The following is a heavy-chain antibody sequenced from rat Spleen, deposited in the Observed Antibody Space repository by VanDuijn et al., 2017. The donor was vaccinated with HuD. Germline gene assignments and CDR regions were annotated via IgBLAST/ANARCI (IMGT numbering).Heavy chain of an antibody. CDR1: GFTFSNYA. V-gene: IGHV5-19*01. CDR3: ATGAALY. CDR2: ISPSGGTT. D-gene: IGHD1-2*01. J-gene: IGHJ2*01. Sequence: EVQLVESGGGLVQPGSPLKLSCAASGFTFSNYAMHWIRQAPTQGLEWVASISPSGGTTYYRDSVEGRFTISRDNAKSTLYLQMDSLRSEDTATYYCATGAALYWGQGVMVTFSS.